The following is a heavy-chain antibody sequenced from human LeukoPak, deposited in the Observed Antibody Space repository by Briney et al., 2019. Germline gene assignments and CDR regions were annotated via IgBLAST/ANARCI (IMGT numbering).Heavy chain of an antibody. CDR2: ISAYNGNT. Sequence: GASVKVSCKASGYTFTSYGISWVRQAPGQGLEWMGWISAYNGNTNYAQKLQGRVTMTTDTSTSTAYMELRSLRPDDTAVYYCARDLAPWVYRKYYFDYWGQGTLVTVSS. CDR3: ARDLAPWVYRKYYFDY. J-gene: IGHJ4*02. CDR1: GYTFTSYG. V-gene: IGHV1-18*01. D-gene: IGHD1-26*01.